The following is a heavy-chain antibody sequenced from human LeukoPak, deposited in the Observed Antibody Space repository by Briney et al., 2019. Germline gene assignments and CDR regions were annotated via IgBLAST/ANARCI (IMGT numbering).Heavy chain of an antibody. CDR2: IYYSGST. CDR1: GGSISSGGYY. V-gene: IGHV4-31*03. Sequence: SQTLSLTCTVSGGSISSGGYYWRWLRQHPGKGLEWIGYIYYSGSTYYNPSLKSRVTISVDTSKNQFSLKLSSVTAADTAVYYCARKDSGSRPHYYYMGVWGKGTTVTVSS. J-gene: IGHJ6*03. D-gene: IGHD3-10*01. CDR3: ARKDSGSRPHYYYMGV.